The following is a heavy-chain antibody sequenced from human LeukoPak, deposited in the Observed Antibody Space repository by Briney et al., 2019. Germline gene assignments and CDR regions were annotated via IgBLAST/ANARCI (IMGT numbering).Heavy chain of an antibody. CDR3: AGTRGYCSSTSCDLPFDY. CDR1: GGTFSSYA. CDR2: IIPIFGTA. J-gene: IGHJ4*02. D-gene: IGHD2-2*01. Sequence: SVKVSCKASGGTFSSYAISWVRQAPGQGLEWMGGIIPIFGTANYAQKFQGRVTITTDESTSTAYMELSSLRSEDTAVYYCAGTRGYCSSTSCDLPFDYWGQGTLVTVSS. V-gene: IGHV1-69*05.